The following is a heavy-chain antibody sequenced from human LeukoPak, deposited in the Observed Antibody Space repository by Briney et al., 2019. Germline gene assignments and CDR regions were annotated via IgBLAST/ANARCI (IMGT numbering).Heavy chain of an antibody. J-gene: IGHJ3*02. CDR2: INPSGGST. Sequence: VASVKVSCKASGYTFTSYYTHWVRQAPGQGLEWMGIINPSGGSTSYAQKFQGRATMTRDMSTSTVYMELSSLRSEDTAVYYCARERVDYYDSSGDAFDIWGQGTMVTVSS. CDR3: ARERVDYYDSSGDAFDI. CDR1: GYTFTSYY. D-gene: IGHD3-22*01. V-gene: IGHV1-46*01.